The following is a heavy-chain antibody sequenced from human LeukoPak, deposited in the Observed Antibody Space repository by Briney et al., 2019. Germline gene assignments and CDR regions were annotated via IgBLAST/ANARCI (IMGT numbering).Heavy chain of an antibody. Sequence: SETLSLTCTVSGASISTYYWSWIRQPAGKGLEWIGRMYISGETNYNPSLKSRVTMSLDTSKNLFSLKLNSVTAADTAVYYCASGIQGDGNNCWGQGTLVTVSS. D-gene: IGHD4-23*01. J-gene: IGHJ4*02. CDR1: GASISTYY. CDR3: ASGIQGDGNNC. CDR2: MYISGET. V-gene: IGHV4-4*07.